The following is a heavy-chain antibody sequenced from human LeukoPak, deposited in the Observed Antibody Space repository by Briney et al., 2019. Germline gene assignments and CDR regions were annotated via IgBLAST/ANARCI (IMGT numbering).Heavy chain of an antibody. CDR3: ARQTTGGAFDI. V-gene: IGHV3-7*02. CDR2: IQQDGSEK. CDR1: GFTFSSYW. Sequence: GGSLRLSCAASGFTFSSYWMSWVRQAPGKGLEWVANIQQDGSEKLYADSVKGRFTISRDNAKNSLYLQTNSLRAEDTAVYYCARQTTGGAFDIWGQGTMVTVSS. J-gene: IGHJ3*02. D-gene: IGHD4-17*01.